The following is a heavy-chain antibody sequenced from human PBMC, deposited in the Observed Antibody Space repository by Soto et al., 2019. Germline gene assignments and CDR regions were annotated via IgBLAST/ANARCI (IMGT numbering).Heavy chain of an antibody. CDR1: GFTFSNAW. J-gene: IGHJ4*02. CDR2: IKSKSGGGTA. Sequence: GGSLRLSCAASGFTFSNAWINWVRQAPGKGLEWVGRIKSKSGGGTADYAAPVKDRFTISRDDSKNTLYLQMNSLKTEDTAVYYCTTQGGSWAFHSWGQGTLVTVSS. V-gene: IGHV3-15*07. D-gene: IGHD3-16*01. CDR3: TTQGGSWAFHS.